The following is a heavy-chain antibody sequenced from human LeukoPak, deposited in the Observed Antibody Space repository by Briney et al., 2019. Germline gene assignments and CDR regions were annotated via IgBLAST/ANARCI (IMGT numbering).Heavy chain of an antibody. D-gene: IGHD3-3*01. CDR1: GFTFSSYA. Sequence: SGGSLRLTCAASGFTFSSYAMSWVRQAPGKGLEWVSAISGSGGSTYYADSVKGRFTISRDNSKNTLYLQMNSLRAEDTAVYYCAKDNAIFGVTKWFDPWGQGTLVTVSS. CDR3: AKDNAIFGVTKWFDP. V-gene: IGHV3-23*01. CDR2: ISGSGGST. J-gene: IGHJ5*02.